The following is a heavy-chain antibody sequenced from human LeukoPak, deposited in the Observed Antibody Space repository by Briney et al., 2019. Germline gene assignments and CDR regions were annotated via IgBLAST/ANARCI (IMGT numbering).Heavy chain of an antibody. Sequence: GGSLRLSCGPSGFIFSNYWMGWVRQAPGKGLEWVANIKQDGSEKYYVDSVKGRFTISRDNAKNSLYLQMNSLRAEDTAVYYCARRYFDYWGQGTLVTVSS. D-gene: IGHD2-15*01. CDR2: IKQDGSEK. CDR3: ARRYFDY. J-gene: IGHJ4*02. V-gene: IGHV3-7*01. CDR1: GFIFSNYW.